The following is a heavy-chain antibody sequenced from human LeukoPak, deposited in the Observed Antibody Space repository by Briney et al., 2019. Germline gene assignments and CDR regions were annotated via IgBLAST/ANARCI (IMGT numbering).Heavy chain of an antibody. V-gene: IGHV4-34*01. J-gene: IGHJ6*02. CDR2: INHSGST. D-gene: IGHD6-13*01. Sequence: SETLSLTCAAYGGSFSGYYWSWIRQPPGKGLEWIGEINHSGSTNYNPSLKSRVTISVDTSRNQFSLKLSSVTAADTAVYYCARGYIAAADTIVYYYYGMDVWGQGTTVTVSS. CDR1: GGSFSGYY. CDR3: ARGYIAAADTIVYYYYGMDV.